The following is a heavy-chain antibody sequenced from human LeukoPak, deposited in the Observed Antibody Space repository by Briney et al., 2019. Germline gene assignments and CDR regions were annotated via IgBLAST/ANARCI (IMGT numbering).Heavy chain of an antibody. V-gene: IGHV1-3*01. D-gene: IGHD3-22*01. Sequence: ASVKVSCKASGYTFTNFAIHWVGQAPGQRLEWMGWINAGNGNTKYSQNFQGRVAITRDTSASTAYMELSSLRSEDTAVYYCARDTPTYFYDSSGYYYYYYGMDVWGQGTTVTVSS. J-gene: IGHJ6*01. CDR2: INAGNGNT. CDR3: ARDTPTYFYDSSGYYYYYYGMDV. CDR1: GYTFTNFA.